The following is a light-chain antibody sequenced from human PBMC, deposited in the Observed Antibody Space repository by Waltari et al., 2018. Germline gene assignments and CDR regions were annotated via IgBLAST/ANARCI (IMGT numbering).Light chain of an antibody. J-gene: IGLJ3*02. CDR2: RND. CDR3: AAWDDSLNGWV. V-gene: IGLV1-47*01. Sequence: QSVLTQPPSASGAPGQGVTLSCSGSSSSRDMNYIYWYQKIPGTAPKLLIYRNDQRPSGVPDRFSGSRSGTSVSVAISGLRPEDEAEYFCAAWDDSLNGWVFGGGTKLTVL. CDR1: SSSRDMNY.